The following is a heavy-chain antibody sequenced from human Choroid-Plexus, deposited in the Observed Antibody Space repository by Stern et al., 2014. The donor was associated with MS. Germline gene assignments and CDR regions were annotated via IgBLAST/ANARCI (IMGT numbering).Heavy chain of an antibody. Sequence: QVQLVESGPGLVKPSQTLSLTCTVSGGSISSGDYYWSWIRQPPGKGLEXIGYIYYSGSTYYNPSLKSRVTISVDTSKNQFSLKLSSVTAADTAVYYCAREGPRTGTLVYWGQGTLVTVSS. CDR2: IYYSGST. CDR1: GGSISSGDYY. V-gene: IGHV4-30-4*01. CDR3: AREGPRTGTLVY. J-gene: IGHJ4*02. D-gene: IGHD3/OR15-3a*01.